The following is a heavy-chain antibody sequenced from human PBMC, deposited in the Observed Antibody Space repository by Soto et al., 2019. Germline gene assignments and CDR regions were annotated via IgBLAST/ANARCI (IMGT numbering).Heavy chain of an antibody. CDR1: GFSFGTYT. Sequence: PGGSLRLSCAVSGFSFGTYTVNWVRQAPGMGLEWVSGLSGSVVTTHYAYSVKGRFTISRDKSKNTLSLQMNNLRAEDTAVYYCAKNLIGGRLQSTFDLWGQGTQVTVYS. CDR3: AKNLIGGRLQSTFDL. J-gene: IGHJ4*02. V-gene: IGHV3-23*01. D-gene: IGHD3-22*01. CDR2: LSGSVVTT.